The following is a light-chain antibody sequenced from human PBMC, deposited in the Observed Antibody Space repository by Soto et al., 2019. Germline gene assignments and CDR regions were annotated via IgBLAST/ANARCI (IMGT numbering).Light chain of an antibody. Sequence: GDRVTVTCRASQSIRDSLAWYQQKPGKAPDLLISDASSLETGVPSRFSGSGSGTEFALTISSLQPDDFATYYCQQYSAYSRTFGRGTKVDI. CDR2: DAS. V-gene: IGKV1-5*01. J-gene: IGKJ1*01. CDR3: QQYSAYSRT. CDR1: QSIRDS.